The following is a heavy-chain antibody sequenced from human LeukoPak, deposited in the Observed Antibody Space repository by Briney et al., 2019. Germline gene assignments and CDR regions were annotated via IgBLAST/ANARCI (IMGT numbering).Heavy chain of an antibody. Sequence: GGRLSPACAASGSTFSSFYTHWVRQASGKGLEWVGRIRGKANTYATLYAASVKGRFTISRDDSKNTAYLQMNSLKTEDTAVYYCTTWAYDYVWAYCFYCWGQGTLVTVSS. CDR1: GSTFSSFY. D-gene: IGHD3-16*01. CDR3: TTWAYDYVWAYCFYC. J-gene: IGHJ4*02. CDR2: IRGKANTYAT. V-gene: IGHV3-73*01.